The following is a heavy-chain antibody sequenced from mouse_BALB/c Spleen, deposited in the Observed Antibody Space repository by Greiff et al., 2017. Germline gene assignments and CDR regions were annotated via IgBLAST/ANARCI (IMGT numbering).Heavy chain of an antibody. D-gene: IGHD1-2*01. J-gene: IGHJ1*01. CDR2: ISYSGST. Sequence: EVMLVESGPGLVKPSQSLSLTCTVTGYSITSDYAWNWIRQFPGNKLEWMGYISYSGSTSYNPSLKSRISITRDTSKNQFFLQLNSVTTEDTATYYCARSPYGSNWYFDVWGAGTTVTVSS. V-gene: IGHV3-2*02. CDR3: ARSPYGSNWYFDV. CDR1: GYSITSDYA.